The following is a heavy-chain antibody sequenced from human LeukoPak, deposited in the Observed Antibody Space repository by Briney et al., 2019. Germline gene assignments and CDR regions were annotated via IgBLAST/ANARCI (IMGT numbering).Heavy chain of an antibody. V-gene: IGHV1-46*01. D-gene: IGHD3-16*01. J-gene: IGHJ4*02. CDR3: AREGGGFDY. CDR2: INPSGGST. CDR1: GYTFTSYY. Sequence: GASVKVSCKASGYTFTSYYMHLVRQAPGQGLEWMGIINPSGGSTSYAQKFQGRATMTRDTSPSTVYMELSSLRSEDTAVYYCAREGGGFDYWGQGTLVTVSS.